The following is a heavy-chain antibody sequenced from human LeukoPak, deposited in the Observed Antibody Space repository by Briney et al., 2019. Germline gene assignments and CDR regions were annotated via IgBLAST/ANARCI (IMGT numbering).Heavy chain of an antibody. D-gene: IGHD3-10*01. V-gene: IGHV4-38-2*02. Sequence: SETLSLTCTVSGYSISSGYYWGWIRQPPGKGLEWIGSIYHSGSTYYNPSLNSRVTISVDTSKNQFSLKLSSVTAADTAVYYCASSTPIYGSGSPHWGQGTLVTVSS. J-gene: IGHJ4*02. CDR2: IYHSGST. CDR3: ASSTPIYGSGSPH. CDR1: GYSISSGYY.